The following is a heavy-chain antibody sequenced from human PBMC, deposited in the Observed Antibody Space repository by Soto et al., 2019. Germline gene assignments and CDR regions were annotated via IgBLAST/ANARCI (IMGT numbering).Heavy chain of an antibody. CDR2: INHSGST. D-gene: IGHD3-10*01. CDR3: ARAPSYSYGYYFDY. J-gene: IGHJ4*02. V-gene: IGHV4-34*01. Sequence: QVQLQQWGAGLLKPSETLSLTCAVYGGSFSGYYWSWIRQPPGKGLEWIGEINHSGSTNYNPPLKSRVTISVDTPKNQFSLKLSSVTAADTAVYYCARAPSYSYGYYFDYWGQGTLVTVSS. CDR1: GGSFSGYY.